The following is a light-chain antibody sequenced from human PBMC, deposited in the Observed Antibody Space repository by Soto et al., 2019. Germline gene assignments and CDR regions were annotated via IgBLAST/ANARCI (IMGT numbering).Light chain of an antibody. J-gene: IGKJ2*01. CDR3: QQRKGT. CDR1: QSVSSF. CDR2: DAS. V-gene: IGKV3-11*01. Sequence: EIVLTQSPATLSLSPGESATLSCRASQSVSSFLAWYQQKPGQAPRLLIYDASKRATGIPARFSGSGSGTDFTLTISSLEPEDFALYYGQQRKGTVGQGTKLEIK.